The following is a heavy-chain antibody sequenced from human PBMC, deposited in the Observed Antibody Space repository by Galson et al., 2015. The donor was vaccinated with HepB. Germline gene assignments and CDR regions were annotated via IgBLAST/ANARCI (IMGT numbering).Heavy chain of an antibody. V-gene: IGHV3-30*03. J-gene: IGHJ6*02. Sequence: SLRLSCAASGFTFSSYGMHWVRQAPGKGLEWVAVVSYDGSNKYYADSVKGRFTISRDNAKNSLYLQMNSLRAEDTAVYYCARAWPSAAPYYYYYGTDVWGQGTTVTVSS. CDR1: GFTFSSYG. CDR3: ARAWPSAAPYYYYYGTDV. CDR2: VSYDGSNK.